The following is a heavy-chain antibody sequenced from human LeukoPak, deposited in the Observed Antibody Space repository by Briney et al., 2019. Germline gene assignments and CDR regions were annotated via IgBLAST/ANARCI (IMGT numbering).Heavy chain of an antibody. D-gene: IGHD6-19*01. CDR3: ARIHIAVGGITDY. CDR2: ISSKSTYI. Sequence: GGSLRLSCAASGFTFSSYSMNWVRQAPGKGLEWVSSISSKSTYIYYADSVKGRFTISRDNAKSSLYLQMNSLRAEDTAIYYCARIHIAVGGITDYWGQGTLVTVSS. V-gene: IGHV3-21*01. CDR1: GFTFSSYS. J-gene: IGHJ4*02.